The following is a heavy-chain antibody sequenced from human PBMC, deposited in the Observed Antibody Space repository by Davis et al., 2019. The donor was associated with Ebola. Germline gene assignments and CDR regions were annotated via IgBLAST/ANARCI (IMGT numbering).Heavy chain of an antibody. CDR1: GYSFTSYW. Sequence: GESLKISCKGSGYSFTSYWISWVRQMPGKGLEWMGRIDPSDSYTNYSPSFQGHVTISADKSISTAYLQWSSLKASDTAMYYCAILYSYGVLLGYSSMDVWGKGTTVTASS. V-gene: IGHV5-10-1*01. CDR3: AILYSYGVLLGYSSMDV. D-gene: IGHD5-18*01. CDR2: IDPSDSYT. J-gene: IGHJ6*03.